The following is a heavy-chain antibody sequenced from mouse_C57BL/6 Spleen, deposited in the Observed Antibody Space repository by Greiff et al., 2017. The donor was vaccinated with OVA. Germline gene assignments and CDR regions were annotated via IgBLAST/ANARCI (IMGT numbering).Heavy chain of an antibody. CDR1: GFTFSSYG. CDR2: ISSGGSYT. CDR3: ARHPPDYYGSSYLDY. D-gene: IGHD1-1*01. J-gene: IGHJ2*01. V-gene: IGHV5-6*01. Sequence: EVQLVESGGDLVKPGGSLKLSCAASGFTFSSYGMSWVRQTPDKRLEWVATISSGGSYTYYPDSVKGRFTISRDNAKNTLYLQMSSLKSEDTAMYYCARHPPDYYGSSYLDYWGQGTTLTVSS.